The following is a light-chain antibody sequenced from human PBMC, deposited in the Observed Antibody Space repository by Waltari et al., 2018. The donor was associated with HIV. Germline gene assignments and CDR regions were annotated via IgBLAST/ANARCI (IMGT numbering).Light chain of an antibody. Sequence: QSVLPQPPSASGTPGQRVTISCSGSSSNIGRFYVYWYQQLPGSAPKLLIYRNNQRPSGVPDRFSGSKSGTSASLAISGLRSEDEADYYCAAWTDSLRGVVFGGGTKLSVL. CDR1: SSNIGRFY. V-gene: IGLV1-47*01. CDR2: RNN. CDR3: AAWTDSLRGVV. J-gene: IGLJ2*01.